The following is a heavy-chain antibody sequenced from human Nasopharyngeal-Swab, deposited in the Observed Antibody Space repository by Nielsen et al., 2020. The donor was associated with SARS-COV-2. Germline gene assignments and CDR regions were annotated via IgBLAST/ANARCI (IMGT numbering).Heavy chain of an antibody. CDR3: ARGFHYYDSSANDAFDI. V-gene: IGHV4-61*02. J-gene: IGHJ3*02. CDR2: IYTSGST. D-gene: IGHD3-22*01. CDR1: DGSISSGGYY. Sequence: SDTLSLTCTVSDGSISSGGYYLSSIRQPAGKGLEWIGRIYTSGSTNYNPSLKSRVTISVDTSKNQFSLKLSSVTAADTAVYYCARGFHYYDSSANDAFDIWGQGTMVTVSS.